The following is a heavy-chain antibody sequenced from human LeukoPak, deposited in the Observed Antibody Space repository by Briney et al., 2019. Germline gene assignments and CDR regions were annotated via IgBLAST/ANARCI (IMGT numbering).Heavy chain of an antibody. CDR3: ARGGTSGSFSDFDY. CDR1: GGSISSYY. Sequence: PSETLSLTCTVSGGSISSYYWSWIRQPSGKGLEWIGKINHSGSTNYSPSLKSRVTISVDTSKNQFSLKLSSVTAADTAVYYCARGGTSGSFSDFDYWGQGTLVTVSS. V-gene: IGHV4-34*01. CDR2: INHSGST. D-gene: IGHD3-10*01. J-gene: IGHJ4*02.